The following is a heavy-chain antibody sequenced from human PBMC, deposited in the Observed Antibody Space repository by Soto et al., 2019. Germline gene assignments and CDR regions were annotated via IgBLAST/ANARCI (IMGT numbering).Heavy chain of an antibody. V-gene: IGHV3-30*03. CDR3: ARYSGKYQGPIDY. CDR1: GFTFSHYG. Sequence: QVQLVESGGGVVQPGRSLRLSCAASGFTFSHYGIHWVRQAPGKGLEWLAVISYDGSNKHYADSVKGRFTVSRDNSKNTLFLQMDSLRAEYMAVYFCARYSGKYQGPIDYWGQGTVVTVSS. J-gene: IGHJ4*02. D-gene: IGHD1-26*01. CDR2: ISYDGSNK.